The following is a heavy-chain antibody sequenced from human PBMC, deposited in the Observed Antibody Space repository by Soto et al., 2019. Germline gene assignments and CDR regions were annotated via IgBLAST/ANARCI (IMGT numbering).Heavy chain of an antibody. Sequence: PSETLSVPCIVSDGSISSGVYSWSGIRQHPGRGMEWIGYIYYSGSTYYNPSLKSRVTISVDTSKNQFSLKLSSVTAADTAVYYCARDPGDGVVAANNYGMDVWGQGTTVTVSS. CDR1: DGSISSGVYS. CDR3: ARDPGDGVVAANNYGMDV. D-gene: IGHD2-15*01. CDR2: IYYSGST. J-gene: IGHJ6*01. V-gene: IGHV4-31*03.